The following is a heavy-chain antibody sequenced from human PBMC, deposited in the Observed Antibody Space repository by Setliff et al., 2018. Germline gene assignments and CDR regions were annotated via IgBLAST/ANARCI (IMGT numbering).Heavy chain of an antibody. D-gene: IGHD3-3*01. CDR2: INPNSGGT. Sequence: ASVKVSCKASGYTFTGYYMHWVRQAPGQGLEWMGWINPNSGGTNYAQKFQGWVTMTRDTSISTAYMELSRLRSDDTAVYYCARGRDFWSGYLVYWGQGMLVTVSS. V-gene: IGHV1-2*04. J-gene: IGHJ4*02. CDR1: GYTFTGYY. CDR3: ARGRDFWSGYLVY.